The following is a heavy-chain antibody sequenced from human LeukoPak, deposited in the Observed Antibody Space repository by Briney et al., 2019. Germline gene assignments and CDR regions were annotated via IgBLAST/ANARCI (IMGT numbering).Heavy chain of an antibody. Sequence: ETLSLTCAVYGASFSVNNWIWIRQPPGKGLEWIGEINHSGTITYNPSLTSRLTISADTSKNQFSLKLSSVTAADTAVYYCARYCGSENYCISYWGQGTLVTVSS. J-gene: IGHJ4*01. D-gene: IGHD3-10*01. CDR2: INHSGTI. CDR1: GASFSVNN. CDR3: ARYCGSENYCISY. V-gene: IGHV4-34*01.